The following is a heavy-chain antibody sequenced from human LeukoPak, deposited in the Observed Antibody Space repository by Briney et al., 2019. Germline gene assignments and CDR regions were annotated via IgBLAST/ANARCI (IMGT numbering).Heavy chain of an antibody. CDR2: IYTSGST. CDR3: ARGGDYGDSYYFDY. D-gene: IGHD4-17*01. V-gene: IGHV4-61*02. CDR1: GGSISSGSYY. J-gene: IGHJ4*02. Sequence: SQTLSLTCTVSGGSISSGSYYWSWIRQPAGRGLEWIGRIYTSGSTNYNPSLKSRVTISVDTSKNQFSLKLSSVTAADTAVYYCARGGDYGDSYYFDYWGQGTLVTVSS.